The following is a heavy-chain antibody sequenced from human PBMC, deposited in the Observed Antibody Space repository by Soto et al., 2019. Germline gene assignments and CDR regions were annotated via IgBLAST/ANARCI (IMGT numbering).Heavy chain of an antibody. V-gene: IGHV4-59*01. CDR3: ARRGYSSGWYSYYFDY. CDR2: IYYSGST. CDR1: GGSISSYY. D-gene: IGHD6-19*01. J-gene: IGHJ4*02. Sequence: PSETLSLTCTVSGGSISSYYWSWIRQPPGKGLEWIGYIYYSGSTNYNPSLKSRVTISVDTSKNQFSLKLSSVTAADTAVYYCARRGYSSGWYSYYFDYWGKGTLVTVS.